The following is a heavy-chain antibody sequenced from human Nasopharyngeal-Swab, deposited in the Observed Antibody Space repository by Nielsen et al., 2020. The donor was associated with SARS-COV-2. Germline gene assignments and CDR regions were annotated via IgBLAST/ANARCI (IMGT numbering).Heavy chain of an antibody. D-gene: IGHD2-15*01. CDR2: INHSGST. V-gene: IGHV4-34*01. Sequence: WIRQPPGKGLEWIGEINHSGSTNYNPSLKSRVTTSVDTSKNQFSLKLSSVTAADTAVYYCAREALLGYCSGGSCYRTWFDPWGQGTLVTVSS. CDR3: AREALLGYCSGGSCYRTWFDP. J-gene: IGHJ5*02.